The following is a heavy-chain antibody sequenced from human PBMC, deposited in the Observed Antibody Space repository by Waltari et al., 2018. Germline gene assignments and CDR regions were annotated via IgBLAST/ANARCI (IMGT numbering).Heavy chain of an antibody. CDR1: GFTFSDNW. V-gene: IGHV3-7*01. J-gene: IGHJ6*02. D-gene: IGHD2-15*01. CDR2: IKEDGSVT. Sequence: EVQLVESGGGLVQPGGSLRLSCATSGFTFSDNWMTWVRQAPGKGLDWVANIKEDGSVTHYVDSVKGRFTISSDNAKNSLYLQMNSLRTEDTAVYYCARGGDTIVVVDGTRFYHYGVDVWGQGTTVIVSS. CDR3: ARGGDTIVVVDGTRFYHYGVDV.